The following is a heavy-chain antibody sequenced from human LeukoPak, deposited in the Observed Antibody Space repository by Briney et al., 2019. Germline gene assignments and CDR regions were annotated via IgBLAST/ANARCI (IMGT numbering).Heavy chain of an antibody. CDR1: GYTLTELS. V-gene: IGHV1-24*01. J-gene: IGHJ4*02. Sequence: GASVKVSCKVSGYTLTELSMHWVRPAPGKGREWRGGFDPEEGETIYAQKFQGRVTMTEGTSTDTAYMELSSLRSGRTAVYYCATDGGTGTTKLLGDYWGQGTLVTVSS. D-gene: IGHD1-1*01. CDR3: ATDGGTGTTKLLGDY. CDR2: FDPEEGET.